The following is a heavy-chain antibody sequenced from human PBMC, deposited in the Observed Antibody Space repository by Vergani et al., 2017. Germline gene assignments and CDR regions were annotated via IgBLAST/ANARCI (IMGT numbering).Heavy chain of an antibody. CDR3: ARLADYGGNPNGEYYFDY. Sequence: EVQLVQSGAEVKKPGESLKISCKGSGYSFTSYWIGWVRQMPGKGLEWMGIIYPGDSDTRYSPSFQGQVTIPADKSISTAYLQWSSLKASDTAMYYCARLADYGGNPNGEYYFDYWGQGTLVTVSS. D-gene: IGHD4-23*01. CDR1: GYSFTSYW. V-gene: IGHV5-51*01. J-gene: IGHJ4*02. CDR2: IYPGDSDT.